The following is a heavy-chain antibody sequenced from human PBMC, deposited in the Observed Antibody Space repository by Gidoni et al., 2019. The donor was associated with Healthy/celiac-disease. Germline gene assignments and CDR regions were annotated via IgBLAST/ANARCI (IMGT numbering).Heavy chain of an antibody. CDR1: GGSISSGGYY. CDR2: IYYSGST. Sequence: QVQLQESGPGLVKPSQTLSLTCTVSGGSISSGGYYWSWIRQHPGKGLEWIGYIYYSGSTYYSPCLKSRVNISVDTSRNQFSLKLGSVTAADTAVYYCARGGGYCSSTSCYNHLDYWGQGTLVTVSS. J-gene: IGHJ4*02. V-gene: IGHV4-31*03. D-gene: IGHD2-2*02. CDR3: ARGGGYCSSTSCYNHLDY.